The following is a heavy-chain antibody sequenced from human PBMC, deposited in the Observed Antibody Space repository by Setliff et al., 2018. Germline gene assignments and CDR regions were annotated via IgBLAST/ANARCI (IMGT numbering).Heavy chain of an antibody. J-gene: IGHJ1*01. V-gene: IGHV1-69*06. D-gene: IGHD6-25*01. Sequence: SVKVSCKASGGTFGDYGITWVRQAPGQGLEWMGGIILIFDRTKYAQKFQGRVTITADKSTSTAYMELSSLKSEDTAIYYCARAAGSLTSDEYFHHWGQGTLVTVSS. CDR2: IILIFDRT. CDR1: GGTFGDYG. CDR3: ARAAGSLTSDEYFHH.